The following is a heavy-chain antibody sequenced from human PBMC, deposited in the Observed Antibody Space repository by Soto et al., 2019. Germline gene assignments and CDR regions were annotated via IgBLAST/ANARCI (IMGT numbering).Heavy chain of an antibody. CDR2: INLSADRT. D-gene: IGHD3-22*01. Sequence: QVQLVQSGAEVKKPGASVKVACKASGYIFTNYYIHWVRQAPGQGLEWMGIINLSADRTSYAQKFQGRFTVTMATSTSTVYMELGSLRSEDTAVYYCVRDPSSGYRSFDYWGQETLVTVSS. CDR3: VRDPSSGYRSFDY. CDR1: GYIFTNYY. V-gene: IGHV1-46*03. J-gene: IGHJ4*02.